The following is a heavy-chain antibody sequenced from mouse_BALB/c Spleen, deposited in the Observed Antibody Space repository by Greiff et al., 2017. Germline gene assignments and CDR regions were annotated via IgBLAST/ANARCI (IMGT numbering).Heavy chain of an antibody. Sequence: DVQLVESGGDLVKPGGSLKLSCAASGFTFSSYGMSWVRQTPDKRLEWVATISSGGSYTYYPDSVKGRFTISRDNAKNTLYLQMSSLKSEDTAMYYCASHYYGSSGSFDYWGQGTTLTVSS. V-gene: IGHV5-6*01. CDR1: GFTFSSYG. D-gene: IGHD1-1*01. CDR2: ISSGGSYT. CDR3: ASHYYGSSGSFDY. J-gene: IGHJ2*01.